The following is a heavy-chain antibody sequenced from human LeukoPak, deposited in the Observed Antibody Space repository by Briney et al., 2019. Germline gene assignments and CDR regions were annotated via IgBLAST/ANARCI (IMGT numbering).Heavy chain of an antibody. CDR1: GFNFRSYI. Sequence: PGGSLRLSCAASGFNFRSYIMNWIRQAPGKGPEWVSSISTRSNYIYYRDSVKGRFTISRDDARNSLYLQMNSLRAEDSAVYYCARLMDTYYSDDYWGQGTLVTVSS. J-gene: IGHJ4*02. CDR2: ISTRSNYI. V-gene: IGHV3-21*06. D-gene: IGHD4-17*01. CDR3: ARLMDTYYSDDY.